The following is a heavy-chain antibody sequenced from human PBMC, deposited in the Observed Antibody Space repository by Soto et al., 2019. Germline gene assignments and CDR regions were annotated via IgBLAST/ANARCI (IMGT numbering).Heavy chain of an antibody. CDR2: ISSSSSTI. J-gene: IGHJ5*02. Sequence: EVQLVESGGGLVQPGGSLRLSCAASGFTFSSYSMNWVRQAPGKGLEWVSYISSSSSTIYYADSVKGRFTISRDNAKNSLYLQMNSLRVEDTAVYYCARGGGYDFWSGYLGWFDPWGQGTLVTVSS. D-gene: IGHD3-3*01. CDR1: GFTFSSYS. V-gene: IGHV3-48*01. CDR3: ARGGGYDFWSGYLGWFDP.